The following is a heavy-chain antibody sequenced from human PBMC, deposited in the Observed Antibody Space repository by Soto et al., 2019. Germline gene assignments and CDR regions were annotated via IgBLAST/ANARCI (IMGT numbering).Heavy chain of an antibody. CDR2: IIPIFGTA. V-gene: IGHV1-69*12. CDR3: ARDLGSGSYYGGAGY. J-gene: IGHJ4*02. Sequence: QVQLVQSGAEVKKPGSSAKVSCKASGGTFSGYGISWVRQAPGQGLEWMGGIIPIFGTANYAQKFQGRATYNADESTSTAYRERSSLRSEDTAGYYCARDLGSGSYYGGAGYWGQGTLVTVSS. CDR1: GGTFSGYG. D-gene: IGHD1-26*01.